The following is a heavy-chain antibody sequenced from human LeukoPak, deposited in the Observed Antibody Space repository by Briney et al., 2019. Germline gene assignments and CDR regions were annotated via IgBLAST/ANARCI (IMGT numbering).Heavy chain of an antibody. CDR1: GYTFTGYY. Sequence: ASVKVSCKASGYTFTGYYMHWVRQAPGQGLEWMGWNNPNSGGTNYAQNFQGRVTMTRDTSITTAYMELSRLRSDDTAVYYCARRYFLSGNYYTDYWGQGTLVTVSS. CDR2: NNPNSGGT. CDR3: ARRYFLSGNYYTDY. D-gene: IGHD3-10*01. J-gene: IGHJ4*02. V-gene: IGHV1-2*02.